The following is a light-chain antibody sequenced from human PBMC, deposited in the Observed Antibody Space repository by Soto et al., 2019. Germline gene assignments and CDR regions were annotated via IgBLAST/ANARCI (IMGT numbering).Light chain of an antibody. CDR3: SSYTTTSTVV. CDR2: DVY. V-gene: IGLV2-14*01. J-gene: IGLJ2*01. Sequence: QSALTQPASVSGSPGQSITISCTGTSSDVGGYDYVSWFQQYPGKAPSLMLYDVYRRPSGVSYRFSGSKSGNTASLTISGRQAEDEADYYCSSYTTTSTVVFGGGTQLTVL. CDR1: SSDVGGYDY.